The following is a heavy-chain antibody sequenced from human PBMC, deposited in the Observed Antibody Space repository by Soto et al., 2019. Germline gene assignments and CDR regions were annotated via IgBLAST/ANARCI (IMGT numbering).Heavy chain of an antibody. D-gene: IGHD4-17*01. CDR1: GFTFSSYA. V-gene: IGHV3-23*01. Sequence: EVQLLESGGGLVQPGGSLRLSCAASGFTFSSYAMSWVRQAPGKGLEWVSAISGSGGSTYYADSVKGRFTISRDNSRNTLYLQMNSLRAEDTAVYYCAKTSLRDDDFDYWGQGTLVTVSS. CDR2: ISGSGGST. J-gene: IGHJ4*02. CDR3: AKTSLRDDDFDY.